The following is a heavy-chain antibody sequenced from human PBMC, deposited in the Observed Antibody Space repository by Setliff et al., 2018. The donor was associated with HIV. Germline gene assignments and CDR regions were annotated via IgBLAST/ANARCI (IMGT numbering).Heavy chain of an antibody. CDR3: ARDPGGLYCRGTSCQGGCFDP. Sequence: PSETLSLTCTVSGGSISNHYWSWIRQPPEKALAWVGSIFYSWNTNYNPSLKSRVTISVDKSKNQFSLKLSSVTAADTAVSYCARDPGGLYCRGTSCQGGCFDPWGQGTLVTVSS. CDR1: GGSISNHY. J-gene: IGHJ5*02. D-gene: IGHD2-2*01. CDR2: IFYSWNT. V-gene: IGHV4-59*11.